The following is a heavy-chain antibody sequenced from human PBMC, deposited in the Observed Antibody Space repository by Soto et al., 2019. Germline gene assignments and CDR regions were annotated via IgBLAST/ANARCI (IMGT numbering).Heavy chain of an antibody. V-gene: IGHV1-69*13. J-gene: IGHJ4*02. CDR1: GGTFSSYA. D-gene: IGHD3-22*01. CDR2: IIPIFGTA. CDR3: ARGPSSGYYLDY. Sequence: SVKVSCKASGGTFSSYAISWVRQAPGQGLEWMGGIIPIFGTANYAQKFQGRVTITADESTSTAYVELSSLRSEDTAVYYCARGPSSGYYLDYWGQGTLVTVSS.